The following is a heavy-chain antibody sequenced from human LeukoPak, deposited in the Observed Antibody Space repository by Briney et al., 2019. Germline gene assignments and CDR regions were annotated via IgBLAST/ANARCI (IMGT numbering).Heavy chain of an antibody. CDR2: ISGSGGST. CDR3: AKDDGGRYSYFDY. CDR1: GFIFSTYA. V-gene: IGHV3-23*01. D-gene: IGHD1-26*01. Sequence: GGSLRLSCAASGFIFSTYAMSWVRQAPGKGLEWVSAISGSGGSTYYTDSVKGRFTISRDNSKNTLYLQMNCLRAEDTAVYYCAKDDGGRYSYFDYWGQGTLVTVSS. J-gene: IGHJ4*02.